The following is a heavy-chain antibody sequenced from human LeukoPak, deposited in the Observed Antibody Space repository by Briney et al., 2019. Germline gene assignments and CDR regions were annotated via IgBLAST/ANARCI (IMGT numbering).Heavy chain of an antibody. J-gene: IGHJ4*02. D-gene: IGHD6-19*01. V-gene: IGHV3-7*01. Sequence: GGSLRLSCAASGFTFSIYWMHWVRQAPGKGLEWLANIKKDGSDRYYVDSVKGRFTISRDNAMNSLYLQMNSLRAEDTALYYCARGVYASGWYPDTFDYWGQGTLVTVSS. CDR1: GFTFSIYW. CDR2: IKKDGSDR. CDR3: ARGVYASGWYPDTFDY.